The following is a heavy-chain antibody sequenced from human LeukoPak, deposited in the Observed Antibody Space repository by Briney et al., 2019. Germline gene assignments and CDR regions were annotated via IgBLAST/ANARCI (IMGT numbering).Heavy chain of an antibody. V-gene: IGHV4-34*01. CDR1: GGSLSGYY. Sequence: TSETLSLTCAVSGGSLSGYYWTWIRQPPGKGLEWIGEINHSGSTNYNPSLKSRVTISVDTSRKQFFLRLSSVTAADTAVYYCARPHYYDSSGLYYSDNWGQGTLVTVSS. D-gene: IGHD3-22*01. J-gene: IGHJ4*02. CDR3: ARPHYYDSSGLYYSDN. CDR2: INHSGST.